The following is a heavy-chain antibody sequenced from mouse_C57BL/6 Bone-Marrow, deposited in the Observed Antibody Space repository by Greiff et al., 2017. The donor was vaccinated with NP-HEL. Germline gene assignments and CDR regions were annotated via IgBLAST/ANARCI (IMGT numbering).Heavy chain of an antibody. CDR1: GYTFTSYW. D-gene: IGHD2-12*01. J-gene: IGHJ3*01. Sequence: QVQLQQPGAELVMPGASVKLSCKASGYTFTSYWMHWVKQRPGQGLEWIGEIDPSDSYTNYNQQFKGKSTLTVDKSSSTAYMQLSSLTSEDSAVYYCAIYYKGFAYWGQGTLVTVSA. CDR2: IDPSDSYT. CDR3: AIYYKGFAY. V-gene: IGHV1-69*01.